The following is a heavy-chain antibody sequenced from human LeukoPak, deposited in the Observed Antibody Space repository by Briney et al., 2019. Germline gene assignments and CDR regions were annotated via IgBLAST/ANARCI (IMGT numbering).Heavy chain of an antibody. CDR1: GFTVSSNY. CDR2: IYSGGST. J-gene: IGHJ3*02. V-gene: IGHV3-53*01. D-gene: IGHD2-2*01. CDR3: ARAGYQLLKDSAFDI. Sequence: GGSLRLSCAAPGFTVSSNYMSWVRQAPGKGLEWVSVIYSGGSTYYADSVKGRFTISRDNSKNTLYLQMNSLRAEDTAVYYCARAGYQLLKDSAFDIWGQGTMVTVSS.